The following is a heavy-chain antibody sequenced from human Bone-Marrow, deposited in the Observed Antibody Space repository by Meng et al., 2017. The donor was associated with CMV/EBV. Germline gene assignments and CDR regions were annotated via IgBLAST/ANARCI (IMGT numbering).Heavy chain of an antibody. CDR1: GGIFSRCA. J-gene: IGHJ6*02. Sequence: SVKVSCKASGGIFSRCAISWVRQARGQGLEWMGGIIPIFGRANYAQKFQGRVTITTDDSTSTAYMEVSSLRSEDTAVYYCARVIGSIHYYYYSGMYVRGQGATVTVSS. CDR2: IIPIFGRA. CDR3: ARVIGSIHYYYYSGMYV. V-gene: IGHV1-69*05. D-gene: IGHD1-26*01.